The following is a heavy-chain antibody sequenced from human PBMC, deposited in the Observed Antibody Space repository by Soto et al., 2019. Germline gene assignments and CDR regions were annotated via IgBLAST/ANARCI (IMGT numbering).Heavy chain of an antibody. V-gene: IGHV4-4*02. Sequence: QVQLQESGPGLVKPSGTLSLTCAVSGGSISSSNWWSWVRQPPGKGLEWIGEIYHIGSTNYNPSRKIRVSISVDKSKNQCSLKLSSVTAADTAVYYCAYREGSSQSDDAFDIWGQGTMVTVSS. J-gene: IGHJ3*02. D-gene: IGHD6-6*01. CDR3: AYREGSSQSDDAFDI. CDR1: GGSISSSNW. CDR2: IYHIGST.